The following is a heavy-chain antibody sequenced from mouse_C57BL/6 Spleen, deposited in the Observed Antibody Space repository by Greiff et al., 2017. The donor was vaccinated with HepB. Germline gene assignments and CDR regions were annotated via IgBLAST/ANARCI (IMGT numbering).Heavy chain of an antibody. CDR3: ARTAYYGNYEGAMDY. CDR1: GFSLTSYC. D-gene: IGHD2-10*01. J-gene: IGHJ4*01. Sequence: VMLVESGPGLVAPSPCLSISCTVSGFSLTSYCVDWVRQSPGKGLEWLRVICGVGSTNYNSAPKSRLSISKDNTKSQVLLKMNSLQTDDTAMYYCARTAYYGNYEGAMDYWGQGTSVTVSS. CDR2: ICGVGST. V-gene: IGHV2-6*01.